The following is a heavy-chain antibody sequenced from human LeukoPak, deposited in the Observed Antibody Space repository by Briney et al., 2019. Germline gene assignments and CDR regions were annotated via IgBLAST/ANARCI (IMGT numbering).Heavy chain of an antibody. CDR2: IYHSGST. D-gene: IGHD2-2*02. V-gene: IGHV4-59*01. Sequence: SETLSLTCTVSGGSISSYYWSWIRQPPGKGLEWIGYIYHSGSTNYNPSLKSRVTISVDTSKNQFFLKLSSVTAADTAVYYCARRERYCSSTSCYSYFDYWGQGTLVTVSS. CDR1: GGSISSYY. CDR3: ARRERYCSSTSCYSYFDY. J-gene: IGHJ4*02.